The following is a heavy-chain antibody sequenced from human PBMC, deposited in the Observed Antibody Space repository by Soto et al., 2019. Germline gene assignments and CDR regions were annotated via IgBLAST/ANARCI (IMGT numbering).Heavy chain of an antibody. V-gene: IGHV4-39*07. CDR1: SGSISSTIYS. D-gene: IGHD6-19*01. CDR2: IFYGDST. J-gene: IGHJ4*02. CDR3: AKGGSDWPFDY. Sequence: SETLSLTCTVSSGSISSTIYSWDWIRQPPGKGLEWIGSIFYGDSTLYADSVKGRFTISRDNSKNTLFLEMNSLRAEDTAVYYCAKGGSDWPFDYWGQGTLVTVSS.